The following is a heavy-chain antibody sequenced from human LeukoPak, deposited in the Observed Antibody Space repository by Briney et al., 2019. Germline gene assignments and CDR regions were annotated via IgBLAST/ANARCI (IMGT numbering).Heavy chain of an antibody. Sequence: GGSLRLSCAASGFTFSSYWMHWVRHAPGKGLVWVSRINSDGSSTSYADSVKGRFTISRDNAKNTLYLQMNSLRAEDTAVYYCAREAYGGDPFDYWGQGTLVTVSS. D-gene: IGHD4-23*01. CDR1: GFTFSSYW. CDR2: INSDGSST. CDR3: AREAYGGDPFDY. V-gene: IGHV3-74*01. J-gene: IGHJ4*02.